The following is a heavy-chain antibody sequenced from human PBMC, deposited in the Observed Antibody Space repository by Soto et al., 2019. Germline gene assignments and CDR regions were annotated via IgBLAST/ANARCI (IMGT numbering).Heavy chain of an antibody. CDR2: IIPIFGTA. CDR1: GGTFSSYA. CDR3: ARGVSSVVVTATIIEGHFDY. V-gene: IGHV1-69*13. Sequence: RASVKVSCKASGGTFSSYAISWVRQAPGQGPEWMGGIIPIFGTANYAQKFQGRVTITADESTSTAYMELSSLRSEDTAVYYCARGVSSVVVTATIIEGHFDYWGQGTLVTVSS. J-gene: IGHJ4*02. D-gene: IGHD2-21*02.